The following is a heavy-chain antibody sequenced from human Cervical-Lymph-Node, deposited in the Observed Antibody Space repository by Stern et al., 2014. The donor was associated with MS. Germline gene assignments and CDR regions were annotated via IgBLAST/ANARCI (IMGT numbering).Heavy chain of an antibody. V-gene: IGHV1-8*01. Sequence: QLVQSGAEIMKPGASVKVSCKASGYTFTAFDINWVRQATGQGLEWMGWMNPKSGKTAYAQKFQGRVTLTRNTSTSTAYMALSSLTSEDTAVYYCARGRVYSDSGGYRWGQGTLVTVSS. D-gene: IGHD3-22*01. CDR3: ARGRVYSDSGGYR. CDR1: GYTFTAFD. CDR2: MNPKSGKT. J-gene: IGHJ4*02.